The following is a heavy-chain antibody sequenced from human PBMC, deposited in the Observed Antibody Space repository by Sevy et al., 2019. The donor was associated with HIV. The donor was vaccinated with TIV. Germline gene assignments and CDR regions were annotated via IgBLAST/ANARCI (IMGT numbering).Heavy chain of an antibody. D-gene: IGHD2-15*01. CDR2: IYTSGST. Sequence: SETLSLTCTVSGGSISSYYRSWIRQPAGKGLEWIGRIYTSGSTNYNPSLKSRVTMSVDTSRNQFSLKLSSVTAADTAVNNWGGDREPVCSGGSCDRDGSFDIWGQGTMVTVSS. J-gene: IGHJ3*02. CDR3: GGDREPVCSGGSCDRDGSFDI. CDR1: GGSISSYY. V-gene: IGHV4-4*07.